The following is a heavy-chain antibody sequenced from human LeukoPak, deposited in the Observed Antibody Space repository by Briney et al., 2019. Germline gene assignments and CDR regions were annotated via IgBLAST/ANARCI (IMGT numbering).Heavy chain of an antibody. CDR3: ARDQTRGGAYGMDV. V-gene: IGHV4-31*03. J-gene: IGHJ6*02. D-gene: IGHD1-26*01. Sequence: PSETLSLTCTVSGGSISSGGYYWSWIRQHPGKGLEWIGYIYYSGSTYYNPSLKSRVTISVDTSKNQFSLKLSSVTAADTAVYYCARDQTRGGAYGMDVWGQGPTVTVSS. CDR2: IYYSGST. CDR1: GGSISSGGYY.